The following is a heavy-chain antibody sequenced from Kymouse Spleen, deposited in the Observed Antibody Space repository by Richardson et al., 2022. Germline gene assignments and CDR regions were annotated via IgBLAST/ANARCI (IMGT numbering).Heavy chain of an antibody. CDR1: GFTFSDHY. V-gene: IGHV3-72*01. D-gene: IGHD3-3*01. CDR2: TRNKANSYTT. J-gene: IGHJ6*02. Sequence: EVQLVESGGGLVQPGGSLRLSCAASGFTFSDHYMDWVRQAPGKGLEWVGRTRNKANSYTTEYAASVKGRFTISRDDSKNSLYLQMNSLKTEDTAVYYCAREDLDDYYYGMDVWGQGTTVTVSS. CDR3: AREDLDDYYYGMDV.